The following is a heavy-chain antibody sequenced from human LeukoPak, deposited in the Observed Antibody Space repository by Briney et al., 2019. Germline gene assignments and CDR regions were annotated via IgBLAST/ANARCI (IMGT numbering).Heavy chain of an antibody. CDR1: GFTFSSYV. D-gene: IGHD3-16*02. J-gene: IGHJ4*02. V-gene: IGHV3-21*01. Sequence: GGSLRLSCAASGFTFSSYVMNWVRQAPGKGLEWVSSISSSSSYIYYADSVKGRFTISRDNAKNSLYLQMNSLRAEDTAVYYCAGYDYVWGSYRSSDYWGQGTLVTVSS. CDR2: ISSSSSYI. CDR3: AGYDYVWGSYRSSDY.